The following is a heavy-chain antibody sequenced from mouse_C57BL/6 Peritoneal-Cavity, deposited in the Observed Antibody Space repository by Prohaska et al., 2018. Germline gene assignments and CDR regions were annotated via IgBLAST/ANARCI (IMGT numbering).Heavy chain of an antibody. V-gene: IGHV1-75*01. J-gene: IGHJ2*01. D-gene: IGHD1-1*01. Sequence: QVQLQQSGPELVKPGASVKISCKASGYTFTDYYINWVKQRPGQGLEWSGWIFPGSGSTYYNEKFKGKATLTVDKSYSTAYMLFISLTAEDPAVYFCARGSSYLTYWGQGTTLTVSS. CDR3: ARGSSYLTY. CDR1: GYTFTDYY. CDR2: IFPGSGST.